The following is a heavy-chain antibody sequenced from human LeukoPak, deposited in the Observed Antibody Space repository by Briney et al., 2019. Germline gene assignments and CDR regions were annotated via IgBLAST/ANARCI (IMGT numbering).Heavy chain of an antibody. V-gene: IGHV3-66*01. Sequence: GGSLRLSCAASGFTVSSNYMNWVRQAPGKGLEWVSVIYSGGSTYYADSVKGRFTTSRDNSKNTLYLQMNSLRAEDTAVYYCARGSRNGEDFDYWGQGTLVTVSS. CDR2: IYSGGST. J-gene: IGHJ4*02. D-gene: IGHD4-17*01. CDR1: GFTVSSNY. CDR3: ARGSRNGEDFDY.